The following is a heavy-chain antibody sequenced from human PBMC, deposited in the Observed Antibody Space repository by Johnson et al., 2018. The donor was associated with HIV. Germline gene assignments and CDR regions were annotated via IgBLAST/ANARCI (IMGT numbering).Heavy chain of an antibody. J-gene: IGHJ3*02. CDR3: AFEIGDNFWSGYPDAFDI. D-gene: IGHD3-3*01. CDR2: ISGSGGST. V-gene: IGHV3-23*04. Sequence: VQLVESGGGLVQPGGSLRLSCAASGFTFSSYAMSWVRQAPGKGLEWVSAISGSGGSTYYADSVKGRFTISRDNSKNTLYLQMNSLRAEDTAVYYCAFEIGDNFWSGYPDAFDIWGQGTMVTVSS. CDR1: GFTFSSYA.